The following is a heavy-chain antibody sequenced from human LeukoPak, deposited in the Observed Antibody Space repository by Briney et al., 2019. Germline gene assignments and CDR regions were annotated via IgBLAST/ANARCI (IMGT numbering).Heavy chain of an antibody. V-gene: IGHV4-38-2*01. D-gene: IGHD3-22*01. CDR3: ARPSSGYYRVDY. Sequence: SETLSLACAVSGYSISSGYYRGWIRQPPGKGLEWIGSIYHSGSTYYNPSLKSRVTISVDTSKNQFSLKLSSVTAADTAVYYCARPSSGYYRVDYWGQGTLVTVSS. CDR2: IYHSGST. CDR1: GYSISSGYY. J-gene: IGHJ4*02.